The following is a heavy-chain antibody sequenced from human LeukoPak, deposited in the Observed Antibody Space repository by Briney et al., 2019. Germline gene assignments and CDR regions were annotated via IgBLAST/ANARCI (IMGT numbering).Heavy chain of an antibody. CDR1: GYSFTSYW. CDR2: IYPTDSDT. D-gene: IGHD2-2*02. Sequence: GESLKISCKGSGYSFTSYWIGWVRQMPGKGLGWMGIIYPTDSDTRYSPSFQGQVTISVDKSLYTAYLQWSSLKASDTAMYYCVRGVRAALRYCTSTSCYTDWYFDLWGRGTLVTVSS. V-gene: IGHV5-51*01. J-gene: IGHJ2*01. CDR3: VRGVRAALRYCTSTSCYTDWYFDL.